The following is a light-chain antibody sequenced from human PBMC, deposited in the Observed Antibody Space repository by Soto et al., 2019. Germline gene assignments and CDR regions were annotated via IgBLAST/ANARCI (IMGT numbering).Light chain of an antibody. J-gene: IGKJ3*01. CDR2: GAS. CDR1: QSVSSGQ. V-gene: IGKV3-20*01. CDR3: QQYGNSQGT. Sequence: EIVLTQSPGTLSLSPGERATLSCRASQSVSSGQLAWYQQKPGQAPRLLIYGASRRATGIPDRFSGSVSGTDFTLTISRLEPEDFAVYYCQQYGNSQGTFGPGTKVDI.